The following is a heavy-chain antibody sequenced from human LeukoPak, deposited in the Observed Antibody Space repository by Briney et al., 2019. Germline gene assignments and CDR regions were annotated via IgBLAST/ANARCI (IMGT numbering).Heavy chain of an antibody. CDR1: GFTVSSNY. J-gene: IGHJ4*02. CDR3: AKKGIVVVVAATRPLNFFDY. Sequence: GGSLRLSCAASGFTVSSNYMSWVRQAPGKGLEWVSVIYSGGSTYYADSVKGRLTISRDNSKNTLYLQMNSLRAEDRAVYYCAKKGIVVVVAATRPLNFFDYWGQGTLVTVSS. D-gene: IGHD2-15*01. CDR2: IYSGGST. V-gene: IGHV3-66*01.